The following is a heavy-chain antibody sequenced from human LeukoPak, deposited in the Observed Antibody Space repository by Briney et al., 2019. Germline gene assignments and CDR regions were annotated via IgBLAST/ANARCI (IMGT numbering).Heavy chain of an antibody. J-gene: IGHJ5*02. CDR3: ARGGTYSSGWYNWFDP. CDR1: GGSFSGYY. V-gene: IGHV4-34*01. Sequence: SETLSLTCAVHGGSFSGYYWSWIRQPPGKGLEWIGEINHSGSTNYNPSLKSRVTISVDTSKNQFSLKLSSVTAADTAVYYCARGGTYSSGWYNWFDPWGQGTLATVCS. CDR2: INHSGST. D-gene: IGHD3-22*01.